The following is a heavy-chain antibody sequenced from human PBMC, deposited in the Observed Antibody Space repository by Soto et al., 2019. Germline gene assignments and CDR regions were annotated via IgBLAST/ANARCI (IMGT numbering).Heavy chain of an antibody. CDR3: AMVYNYVTPTPQDV. CDR2: ISTYSGNT. D-gene: IGHD3-16*01. V-gene: IGHV1-18*01. CDR1: GYIFVNYG. Sequence: QVQLVQSGDEVRKPGSSVKVSCKASGYIFVNYGIAWVRQAPGQGLEWMGWISTYSGNTHYASKVQGRLTMTTDTSTSAAYMDLGSLTSDDTALYYCAMVYNYVTPTPQDVWGQGTPVTVSS. J-gene: IGHJ6*02.